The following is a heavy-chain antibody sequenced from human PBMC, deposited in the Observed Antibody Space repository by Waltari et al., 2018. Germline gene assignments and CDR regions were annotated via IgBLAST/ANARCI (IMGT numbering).Heavy chain of an antibody. Sequence: EVQLVESGGGLIQPGGSMRLSCAASGFTVSSNYMSWVRQAPGKGLEWVSVIYSGGSTQYADAVKGRFTISRKNAKNTLYLQMNSLRAEDTAVYYCALAVAFSHDAFDIWGQGTMVTVSS. CDR2: IYSGGST. V-gene: IGHV3-53*01. D-gene: IGHD6-19*01. J-gene: IGHJ3*02. CDR3: ALAVAFSHDAFDI. CDR1: GFTVSSNY.